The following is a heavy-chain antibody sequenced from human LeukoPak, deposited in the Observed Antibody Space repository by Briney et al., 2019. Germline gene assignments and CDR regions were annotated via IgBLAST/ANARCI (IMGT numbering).Heavy chain of an antibody. CDR2: INPSGGST. J-gene: IGHJ4*02. CDR1: GYTFTSYY. Sequence: GASVKVSCKASGYTFTSYYMHWVRQAPGQGLEWMGIINPSGGSTSYAQKFQGRVTMTRDTSSSTVYMELSSLRSEDMAVYYGARDYLKVVVAGTAPSAGHMDYWGQGTLVTVSS. V-gene: IGHV1-46*01. CDR3: ARDYLKVVVAGTAPSAGHMDY. D-gene: IGHD2-15*01.